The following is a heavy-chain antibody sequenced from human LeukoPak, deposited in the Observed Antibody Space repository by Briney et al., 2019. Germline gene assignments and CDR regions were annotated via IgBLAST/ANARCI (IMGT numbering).Heavy chain of an antibody. D-gene: IGHD3-22*01. CDR3: ARPDSSGYGYYFDY. Sequence: ASVKVSCKASGYTFTSYGISWVRQAPGQGLEWMGWISAYNGNTNYAQKLQGRVTMTTYTSTSTAYMELRSLRSDDTAAYYCARPDSSGYGYYFDYWGQGTLVTVSS. V-gene: IGHV1-18*01. CDR1: GYTFTSYG. CDR2: ISAYNGNT. J-gene: IGHJ4*02.